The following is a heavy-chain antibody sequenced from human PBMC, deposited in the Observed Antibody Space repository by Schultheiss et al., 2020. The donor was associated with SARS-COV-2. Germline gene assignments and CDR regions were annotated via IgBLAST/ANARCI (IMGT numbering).Heavy chain of an antibody. Sequence: SETLSLTCTVSGCSISSYYWSWIRQPPGKGLEWIGYIYYSGSTNYNPSLKSRVTISVDTSKNQFSLKLSSVTAADTAVYYCARDGNYDFWSGYYQYYMDVWGKGTTVTVSS. J-gene: IGHJ6*03. D-gene: IGHD3-3*01. V-gene: IGHV4-59*01. CDR1: GCSISSYY. CDR3: ARDGNYDFWSGYYQYYMDV. CDR2: IYYSGST.